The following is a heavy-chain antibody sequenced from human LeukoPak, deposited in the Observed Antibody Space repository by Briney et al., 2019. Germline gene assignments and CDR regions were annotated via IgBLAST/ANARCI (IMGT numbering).Heavy chain of an antibody. CDR1: GYTFTGYY. D-gene: IGHD3-22*01. Sequence: ASVKVSCKASGYTFTGYYIRWVRQAPGQGLEWMGWINPNTGGTNYAQKFQGRVTMTRDTSLSTAYMELSRLRSDDTAVYYCARVQHHYYDSSGYYGYYFDYWGQGTLVTVSS. J-gene: IGHJ4*02. CDR2: INPNTGGT. CDR3: ARVQHHYYDSSGYYGYYFDY. V-gene: IGHV1-2*02.